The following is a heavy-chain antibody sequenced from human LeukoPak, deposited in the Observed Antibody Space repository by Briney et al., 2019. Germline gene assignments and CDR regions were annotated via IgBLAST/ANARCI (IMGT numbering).Heavy chain of an antibody. CDR2: INSDGSST. CDR1: GFTFSSYW. D-gene: IGHD1-14*01. Sequence: GGSLRLSCAASGFTFSSYWMHWVRQAPGKGLVWVSRINSDGSSTSYADSVKGRFTISRDNAKNTLYLQMNSLRAEDTAVYYCARLYKTAPYYYYYGMDVWGQGTTVTVSS. J-gene: IGHJ6*02. V-gene: IGHV3-74*01. CDR3: ARLYKTAPYYYYYGMDV.